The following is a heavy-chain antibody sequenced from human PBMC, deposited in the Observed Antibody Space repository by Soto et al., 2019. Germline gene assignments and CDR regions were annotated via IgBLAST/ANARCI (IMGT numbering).Heavy chain of an antibody. V-gene: IGHV3-30*03. CDR2: ISNDGSNK. Sequence: GGSLRLSCAASGFSFSTYGMHWVRQAPGKGLEWVAFISNDGSNKYYADSVKGRFTISRDNSKNTLYLQMNSLRAEDTAVYHCAGYYGMDVWGQGTTVTVSS. J-gene: IGHJ6*02. CDR1: GFSFSTYG. CDR3: AGYYGMDV.